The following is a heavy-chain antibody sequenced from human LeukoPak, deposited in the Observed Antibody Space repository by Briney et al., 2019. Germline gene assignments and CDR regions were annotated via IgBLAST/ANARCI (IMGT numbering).Heavy chain of an antibody. V-gene: IGHV3-23*01. Sequence: TGGSLRLSCAASGFTFSSYAMSWVRQAPGKGLEWVSAISGSGGSTYYADSVKGRFTISRDNSKNTLYLQMNSLRAEDTAVYYCAKDGPTVRVQLHNWFDPWGQGTLVTVSS. CDR3: AKDGPTVRVQLHNWFDP. D-gene: IGHD5-18*01. CDR2: ISGSGGST. CDR1: GFTFSSYA. J-gene: IGHJ5*02.